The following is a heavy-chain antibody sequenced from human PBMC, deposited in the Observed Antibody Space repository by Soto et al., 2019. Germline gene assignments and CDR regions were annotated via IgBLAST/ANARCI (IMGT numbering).Heavy chain of an antibody. Sequence: PGGSLRLSCAASGFTFDDYAMHWVRQAPGKGLEWVSGISWNSGSIGYADSVKGRFTISRDNAKSSLYLQMNSLRAEDTALYYCAKEQLWFGEPHYYYMDVWGKGTTVTVSS. CDR2: ISWNSGSI. V-gene: IGHV3-9*01. CDR1: GFTFDDYA. D-gene: IGHD3-10*01. CDR3: AKEQLWFGEPHYYYMDV. J-gene: IGHJ6*03.